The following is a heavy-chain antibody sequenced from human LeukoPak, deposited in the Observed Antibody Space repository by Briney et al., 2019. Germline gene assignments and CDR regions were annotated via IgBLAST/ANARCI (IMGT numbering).Heavy chain of an antibody. Sequence: SETLSLTCTVSGGSISSSSYYWGWIRQPPGKGLEWIGSIYYSGSTYYNPSLKSRVTISVDTSKNQFSLKLSSVTAADTAVYHCARDRIMVSPSEWSHYFDYWGQGTLVTVSS. V-gene: IGHV4-39*07. CDR1: GGSISSSSYY. CDR3: ARDRIMVSPSEWSHYFDY. CDR2: IYYSGST. D-gene: IGHD3-3*01. J-gene: IGHJ4*02.